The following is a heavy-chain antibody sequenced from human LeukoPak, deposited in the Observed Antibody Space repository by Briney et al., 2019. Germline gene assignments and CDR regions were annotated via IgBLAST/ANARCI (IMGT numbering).Heavy chain of an antibody. CDR2: ISGSGGST. V-gene: IGHV3-23*01. J-gene: IGHJ3*02. D-gene: IGHD3-22*01. CDR1: GFTFSSYA. CDR3: AKGPHDLDVTYYYDSSGYCPFDI. Sequence: GGSLRLSCAASGFTFSSYAMSWVRQAPGKGLEWVSAISGSGGSTYYADSVKGRFTISRDNSKNTLYLQMNSLRAEDTAVYYCAKGPHDLDVTYYYDSSGYCPFDIGGQGTMVTVSS.